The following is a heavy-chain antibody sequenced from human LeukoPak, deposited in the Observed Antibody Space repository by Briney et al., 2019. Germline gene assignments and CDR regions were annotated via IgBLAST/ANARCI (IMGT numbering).Heavy chain of an antibody. V-gene: IGHV3-7*01. CDR1: GFTFSNYW. J-gene: IGHJ4*02. D-gene: IGHD2-2*01. CDR2: IKADGSEK. Sequence: GGSLRLSCAASGFTFSNYWISWVSQDPEKGLEWVTNIKADGSEKQYVDSVKGRFTISRDNAKNSLYLQMNSLRAEDTAVYYCARDPCCYSSSWGPYFDYWGQGTLVTVSS. CDR3: ARDPCCYSSSWGPYFDY.